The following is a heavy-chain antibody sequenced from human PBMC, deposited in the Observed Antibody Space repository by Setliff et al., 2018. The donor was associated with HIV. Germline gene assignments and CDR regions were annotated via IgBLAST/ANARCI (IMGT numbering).Heavy chain of an antibody. J-gene: IGHJ4*02. V-gene: IGHV4-38-2*01. CDR1: NYSISSAYY. Sequence: SETLSLTCAVSNYSISSAYYWGWIRQPPGKGLEWIGSIYHSGSTYYNPSLKSRVTISVDTSKNQFSLKLSSVTAADTAVYYCARMYSGYDWSPAGARTRYFDYWGQGTPVTVSS. D-gene: IGHD5-12*01. CDR2: IYHSGST. CDR3: ARMYSGYDWSPAGARTRYFDY.